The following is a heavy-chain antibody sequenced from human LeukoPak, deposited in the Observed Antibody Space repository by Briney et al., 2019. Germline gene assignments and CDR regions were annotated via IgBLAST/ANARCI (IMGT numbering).Heavy chain of an antibody. CDR3: ARVDPPLFFPSMIVVVTPDY. V-gene: IGHV3-74*01. CDR1: GFTFSSYW. J-gene: IGHJ4*02. D-gene: IGHD3-22*01. Sequence: GGSLSLSCAASGFTFSSYWMHWVRQAPGKGLVWVSRINSDGSSTSYADSVKGRFTISRDNAKNTLYLQMNSLRAEDTAVYYCARVDPPLFFPSMIVVVTPDYWGQGTLVTVSS. CDR2: INSDGSST.